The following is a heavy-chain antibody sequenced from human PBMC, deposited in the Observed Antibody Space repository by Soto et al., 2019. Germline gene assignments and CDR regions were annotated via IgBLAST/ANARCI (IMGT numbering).Heavy chain of an antibody. J-gene: IGHJ4*02. CDR2: VWYDGSTK. CDR1: GFIFSNFG. D-gene: IGHD2-21*01. CDR3: AREFSLALHF. Sequence: QLVESGGAVVQPGKSLRLSCSASGFIFSNFGMYWVRQAPGKGQEWVAVVWYDGSTKYYGDSVTGRFTISRDNSNNMVYLQMDSLRVDDTAVYYCAREFSLALHFWGQGSLVTVSS. V-gene: IGHV3-33*01.